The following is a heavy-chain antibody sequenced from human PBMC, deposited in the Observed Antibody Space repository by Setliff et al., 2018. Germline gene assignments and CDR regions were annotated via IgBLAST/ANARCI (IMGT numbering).Heavy chain of an antibody. J-gene: IGHJ4*02. CDR2: LSYNGNT. Sequence: SETLSLTCTVSSGSISSDNYYWGWIRQPPGKGLEWIGTLSYNGNTYYTPSLKIRVTISIDTSKNQFSLKMSSVTAADTAFYYCARHTIAMSTIISDFDYWGQGTLVTVSS. V-gene: IGHV4-39*01. D-gene: IGHD3-10*01. CDR1: SGSISSDNYY. CDR3: ARHTIAMSTIISDFDY.